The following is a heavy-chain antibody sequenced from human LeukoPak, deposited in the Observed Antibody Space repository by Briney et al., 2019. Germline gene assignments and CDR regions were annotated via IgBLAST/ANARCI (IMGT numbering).Heavy chain of an antibody. CDR1: VFTFLSYA. D-gene: IGHD6-13*01. Sequence: EGSLRLSFVSTVFTFLSYALRWVRQAAGKGVAGVSAISGYGGSTYYADSVKGRFTISTDNSKTTLYMQMNSIRAEDTAVYYCARESPAAGSVYFPHWGQGKLVTVSS. J-gene: IGHJ1*01. V-gene: IGHV3-23*01. CDR3: ARESPAAGSVYFPH. CDR2: ISGYGGST.